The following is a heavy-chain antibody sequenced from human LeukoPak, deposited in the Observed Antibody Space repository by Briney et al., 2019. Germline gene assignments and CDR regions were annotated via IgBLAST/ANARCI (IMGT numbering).Heavy chain of an antibody. D-gene: IGHD4-17*01. CDR1: GYTLTELS. J-gene: IGHJ4*02. CDR3: ATGLWVTTSFDY. V-gene: IGHV1-24*01. Sequence: GASVKVSCKVSGYTLTELSMHWVRQAPGKGLEWMGGFDPEDGETIYAQKFQGRVTMTEDTSTDTAYMELSSLRSEDTAVYYCATGLWVTTSFDYWGQGTLVTVSS. CDR2: FDPEDGET.